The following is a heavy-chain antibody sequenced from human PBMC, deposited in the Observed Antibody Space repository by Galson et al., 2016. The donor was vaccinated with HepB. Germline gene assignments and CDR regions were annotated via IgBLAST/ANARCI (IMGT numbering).Heavy chain of an antibody. CDR1: AISRGDYH. J-gene: IGHJ4*02. Sequence: SETLSLTCTVSAISRGDYHWAFIRQPPGKGLEWIGSFSNSGDTFYNPSLKSRLTMSRDTPKNQFSVSLSSVTAADTAVYFCARVSFRTLGYWGQGTLVTVSS. V-gene: IGHV4-39*07. CDR3: ARVSFRTLGY. CDR2: FSNSGDT.